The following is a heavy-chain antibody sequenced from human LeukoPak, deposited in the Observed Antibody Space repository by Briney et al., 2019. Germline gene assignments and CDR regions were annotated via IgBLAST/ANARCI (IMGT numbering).Heavy chain of an antibody. V-gene: IGHV3-9*01. J-gene: IGHJ6*02. Sequence: GGSLRLSCAASGFTFDDYAMHWVRQAPGKGLEGVAGISWSSGNIGYADSVKGRFTISRDNAENSLHLQMNSLRTEDTALYFCARDAWRRAFNYGMDVWGQGTTVAVSS. D-gene: IGHD5-12*01. CDR3: ARDAWRRAFNYGMDV. CDR2: ISWSSGNI. CDR1: GFTFDDYA.